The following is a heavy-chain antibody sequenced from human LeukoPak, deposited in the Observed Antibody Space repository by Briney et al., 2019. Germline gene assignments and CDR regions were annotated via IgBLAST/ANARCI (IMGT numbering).Heavy chain of an antibody. Sequence: GGSLRLACAASGFTFSSYWMHWVRRGPGKGLVWVSRINSDGSSTRHADSVKGRFTISRDNAKNTVYLEMNSLRAEDTAVYYCAKLAAAVDYWGQGTLVTVSS. CDR3: AKLAAAVDY. CDR2: INSDGSST. D-gene: IGHD6-13*01. V-gene: IGHV3-74*01. J-gene: IGHJ4*02. CDR1: GFTFSSYW.